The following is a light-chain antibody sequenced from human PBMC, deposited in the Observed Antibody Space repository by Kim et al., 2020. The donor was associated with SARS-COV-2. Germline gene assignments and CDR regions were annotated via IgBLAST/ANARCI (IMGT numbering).Light chain of an antibody. CDR3: QQYYSTPYT. CDR2: WAS. V-gene: IGKV4-1*01. CDR1: QSVLYSSNNKNY. Sequence: RATINGKSSQSVLYSSNNKNYLAWYQQKPGQPPKLLIYWASTRESGVPDRFSGSGSGTDFTLTISSLQAEDVAVYYCQQYYSTPYTIGQGTKLEI. J-gene: IGKJ2*01.